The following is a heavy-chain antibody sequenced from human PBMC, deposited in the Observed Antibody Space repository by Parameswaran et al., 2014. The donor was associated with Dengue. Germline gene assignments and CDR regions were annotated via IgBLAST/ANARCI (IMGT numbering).Heavy chain of an antibody. Sequence: VRQAPGKGLEWVAVIWYDGSNKYYVDSVKGRFTISRDSSKNTLYLQMNSLRAEDTAVYYCARDQQQLVRDPGYYNYFGMDVWGQGTTVTVSS. CDR3: ARDQQQLVRDPGYYNYFGMDV. D-gene: IGHD6-13*01. J-gene: IGHJ6*02. CDR2: IWYDGSNK. V-gene: IGHV3-33*01.